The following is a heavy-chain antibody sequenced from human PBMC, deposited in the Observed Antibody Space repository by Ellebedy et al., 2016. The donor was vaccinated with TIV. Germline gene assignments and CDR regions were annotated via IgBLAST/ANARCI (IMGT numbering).Heavy chain of an antibody. J-gene: IGHJ3*02. CDR3: ARKTGNRGDFDI. Sequence: AASVKVSCKASGGTFTSDIINWVRQAPGQGLEWMGWITPNSGRTKYAQKFQDWVTITRDTSISTAYMELPRLRSDDTAVYYCARKTGNRGDFDIWGQGTMVAVSS. CDR1: GGTFTSDI. V-gene: IGHV1-2*04. CDR2: ITPNSGRT. D-gene: IGHD7-27*01.